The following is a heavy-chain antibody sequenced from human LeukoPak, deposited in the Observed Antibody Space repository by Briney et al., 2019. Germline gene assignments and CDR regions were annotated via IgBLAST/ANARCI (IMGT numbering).Heavy chain of an antibody. V-gene: IGHV3-48*01. Sequence: GGSLRLSCAASGFTFSSYSMNWVRQAPGKGLEWASYISSSSSTIYYADSVKGRFTISRDNAKNSLYLQMNSLRAEDTAVYYCARVGPPYPDTAMATFDYWGQGTLVTVSS. J-gene: IGHJ4*02. D-gene: IGHD5-18*01. CDR1: GFTFSSYS. CDR3: ARVGPPYPDTAMATFDY. CDR2: ISSSSSTI.